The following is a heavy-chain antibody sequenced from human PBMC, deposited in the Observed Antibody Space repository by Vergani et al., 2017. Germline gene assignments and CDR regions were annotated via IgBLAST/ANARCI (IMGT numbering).Heavy chain of an antibody. CDR3: ASDGGDRSGWPYWDFDL. J-gene: IGHJ2*01. Sequence: QVQLVESGGGVVQPGRSLRLSCAASGFTFSSYAMHWVRQAPGKGPEWGAVISYDGSNKYYADSVKGRFTISRDNSKNTLYLQMNSLRAEDTAVYYCASDGGDRSGWPYWDFDLWGRGTLVTVSS. D-gene: IGHD6-19*01. CDR1: GFTFSSYA. V-gene: IGHV3-30-3*01. CDR2: ISYDGSNK.